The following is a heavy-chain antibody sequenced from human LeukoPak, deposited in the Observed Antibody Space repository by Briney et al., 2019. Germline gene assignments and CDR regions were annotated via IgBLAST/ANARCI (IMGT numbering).Heavy chain of an antibody. V-gene: IGHV3-23*01. J-gene: IGHJ4*02. CDR2: ISPSGVST. CDR1: GFTFSSYA. CDR3: AKDRRVVPAATLDY. Sequence: GGSLRLSCAASGFTFSSYAMSWVRRASGKGLEWVSAISPSGVSTYYADSVEGRFTISRDNSKNTLYLQMNSLRAEDTAVYYCAKDRRVVPAATLDYWGQGTLVTVSS. D-gene: IGHD2-2*01.